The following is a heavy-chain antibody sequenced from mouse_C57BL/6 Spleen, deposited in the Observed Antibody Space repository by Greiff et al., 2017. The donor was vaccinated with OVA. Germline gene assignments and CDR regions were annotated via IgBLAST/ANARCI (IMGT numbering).Heavy chain of an antibody. Sequence: EVMLVESGGGLVQPGGSLKLSCAASGFTFSDYYMYWVRQTPEKRLEWVAYISNGGGSTYYPDTVKGRFTISRDNAKNTLYLQMSRLKSEDTAMYYCARGITTVVADYAMDYWGQGTSVTVSS. D-gene: IGHD1-1*01. CDR3: ARGITTVVADYAMDY. CDR1: GFTFSDYY. J-gene: IGHJ4*01. V-gene: IGHV5-12*01. CDR2: ISNGGGST.